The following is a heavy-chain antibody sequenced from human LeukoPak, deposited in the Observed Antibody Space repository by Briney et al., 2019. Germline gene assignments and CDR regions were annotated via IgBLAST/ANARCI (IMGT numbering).Heavy chain of an antibody. CDR2: ISGSGGST. CDR3: AKDRGSSMGFDY. D-gene: IGHD6-6*01. Sequence: GGSLRLSCAASGFTFSSYAMSWVRQAPGKGLEWVSAISGSGGSTYYSDSVKGRFTISRDNSKNTLYLQMNSLRAEDTAVYYCAKDRGSSMGFDYWGQGTLVTVSS. CDR1: GFTFSSYA. J-gene: IGHJ4*02. V-gene: IGHV3-23*01.